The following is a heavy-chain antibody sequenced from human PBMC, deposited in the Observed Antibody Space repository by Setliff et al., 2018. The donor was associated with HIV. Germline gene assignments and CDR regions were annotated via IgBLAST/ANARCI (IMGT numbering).Heavy chain of an antibody. D-gene: IGHD4-17*01. CDR2: INHSGST. J-gene: IGHJ4*02. CDR3: ARTTVTIYYFDY. Sequence: PSETLSLTCAVYGGSFSGYYWSWIRQPPGKGLEWIGEINHSGSTNYNPSLKSRVIISVDTSKNQFSLKLSSVTAADTAVYYCARTTVTIYYFDYWGQGTLVTVSS. V-gene: IGHV4-34*01. CDR1: GGSFSGYY.